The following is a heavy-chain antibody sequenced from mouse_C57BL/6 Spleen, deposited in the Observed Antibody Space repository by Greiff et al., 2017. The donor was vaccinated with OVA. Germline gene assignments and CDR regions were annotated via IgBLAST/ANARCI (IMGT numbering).Heavy chain of an antibody. J-gene: IGHJ2*01. Sequence: VKLVESGAELVKPGASVKLSCKASGYTFTEYTIHWVKQRSGQGLAWIGWFYPGSGSIKYNEKFKDKATLTADKSSSTVYMELSRLTSEDSAVYFCARHARMVTTGYYFDYWGQGTTLTVSS. CDR3: ARHARMVTTGYYFDY. D-gene: IGHD2-2*01. CDR2: FYPGSGSI. CDR1: GYTFTEYT. V-gene: IGHV1-62-2*01.